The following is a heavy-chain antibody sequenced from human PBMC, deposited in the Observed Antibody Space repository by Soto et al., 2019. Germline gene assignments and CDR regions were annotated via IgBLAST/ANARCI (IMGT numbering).Heavy chain of an antibody. V-gene: IGHV4-4*02. CDR3: ASRDPGTSVDY. CDR1: GGSFTSNNW. CDR2: IYRTGST. J-gene: IGHJ4*02. D-gene: IGHD1-7*01. Sequence: NPSKTLSLTCAVSGGSFTSNNWWTWVRQPPGQGLEWIGEIYRTGSTNYNPSLKNRVTISLDKSENQFSLKVTSLTAADTAVYYCASRDPGTSVDYWGQGTLVTVS.